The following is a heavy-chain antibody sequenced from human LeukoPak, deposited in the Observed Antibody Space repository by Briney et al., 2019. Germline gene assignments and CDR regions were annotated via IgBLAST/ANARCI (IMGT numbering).Heavy chain of an antibody. J-gene: IGHJ6*03. CDR2: IYYSGST. Sequence: PSGTLSLTRAVSGGSISSSNWWSWVRQPPGKGLEWIGSIYYSGSTYCKPSLKSRLTISVDTSKNQFSVNLSSVTAADTAVYYCARVGCSGGSCYRLRYYMDVWGKGTTVTVSS. D-gene: IGHD2-15*01. V-gene: IGHV4-4*02. CDR1: GGSISSSNW. CDR3: ARVGCSGGSCYRLRYYMDV.